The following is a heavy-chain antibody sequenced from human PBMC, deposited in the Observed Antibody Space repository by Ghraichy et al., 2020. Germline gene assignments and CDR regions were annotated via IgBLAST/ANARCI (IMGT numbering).Heavy chain of an antibody. Sequence: GGSLRLSCAASGFTFSNYAMSWVRQAPGKRLEWVSGISASGASSNYADSVKGRFTISRDNSKNTLFLQMDSLRAEDTAVFYCARGGNYYQEADYWGQGTLVIVSS. CDR2: ISASGASS. CDR1: GFTFSNYA. J-gene: IGHJ4*02. V-gene: IGHV3-23*01. D-gene: IGHD1-26*01. CDR3: ARGGNYYQEADY.